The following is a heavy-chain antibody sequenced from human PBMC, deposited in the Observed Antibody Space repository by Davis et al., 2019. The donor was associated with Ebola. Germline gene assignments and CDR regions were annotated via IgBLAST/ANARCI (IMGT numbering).Heavy chain of an antibody. J-gene: IGHJ6*02. D-gene: IGHD2-15*01. Sequence: MPSETLSLTCAVYGGSFSSYYWSWIRQPPGKGLEWIGEINHSGSTNYNPSLKSRVTISVDTSKNQFSLKLSSVTAADTAVYYCARARVVVVAARYIYYYYGMDVWGQGTTVTVSS. CDR3: ARARVVVVAARYIYYYYGMDV. V-gene: IGHV4-34*01. CDR2: INHSGST. CDR1: GGSFSSYY.